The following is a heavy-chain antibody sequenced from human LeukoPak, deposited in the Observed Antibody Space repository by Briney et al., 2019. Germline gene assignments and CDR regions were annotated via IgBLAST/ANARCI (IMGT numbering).Heavy chain of an antibody. D-gene: IGHD6-19*01. Sequence: QSQTLSLTCAISGDSIFSNSASWNWIRQSPSRGLEWLGRTYYRSKWYNDYAVSVKSRMTINPDTSKNHFSLHLNSVTPEDTAVYYCARGGSGITVSLSASWGQGTLVTVSS. CDR3: ARGGSGITVSLSAS. CDR2: TYYRSKWYN. J-gene: IGHJ5*02. V-gene: IGHV6-1*01. CDR1: GDSIFSNSAS.